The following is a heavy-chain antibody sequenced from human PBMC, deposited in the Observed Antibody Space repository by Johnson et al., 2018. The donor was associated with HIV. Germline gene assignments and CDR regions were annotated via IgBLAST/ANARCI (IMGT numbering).Heavy chain of an antibody. CDR1: GFTFDDYA. J-gene: IGHJ3*02. CDR2: IHWNSGSR. V-gene: IGHV3-9*01. Sequence: VQLVESGGNLVQPGRSLRLSCAASGFTFDDYAMHWVRQAPGKGPEWVSGIHWNSGSRGYADSVKGRFTISRDNAKSSLYLQMNSLRAEDTALYYCVRAQFLEWLFFDAFDIWGQGTVVTVSS. CDR3: VRAQFLEWLFFDAFDI. D-gene: IGHD3-3*01.